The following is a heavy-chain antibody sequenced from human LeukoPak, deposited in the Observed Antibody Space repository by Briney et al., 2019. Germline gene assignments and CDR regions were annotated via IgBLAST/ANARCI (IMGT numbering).Heavy chain of an antibody. J-gene: IGHJ5*02. D-gene: IGHD3-10*01. CDR1: GGSISSGDYY. V-gene: IGHV4-30-4*08. Sequence: PSETLSLTCTVSGGSISSGDYYWSWIRQPPGKGLEWIGYIYYSGSTHYNPSLKSRVTISVDTSKNQFSLKLSSETAADTAVYYCACEVRPWNWFDPWGQGTLVTVSS. CDR3: ACEVRPWNWFDP. CDR2: IYYSGST.